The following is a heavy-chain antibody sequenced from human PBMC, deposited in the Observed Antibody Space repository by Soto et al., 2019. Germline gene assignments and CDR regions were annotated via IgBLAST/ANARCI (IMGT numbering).Heavy chain of an antibody. V-gene: IGHV3-30-3*01. D-gene: IGHD6-19*01. CDR3: ARGSSGWHYYYYGMDV. CDR2: ISYDGSNK. Sequence: QVQLVESGGGVVQPGRSLRLSCAASGFTFSSYAMHWVRQAPGKGLEWVAVISYDGSNKYYADSVKGRFTISRDNSKNTLYLQMNSLRAEDTAVYYCARGSSGWHYYYYGMDVW. CDR1: GFTFSSYA. J-gene: IGHJ6*01.